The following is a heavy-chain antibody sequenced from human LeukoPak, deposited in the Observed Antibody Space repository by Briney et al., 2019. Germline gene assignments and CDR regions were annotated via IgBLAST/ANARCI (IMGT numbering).Heavy chain of an antibody. Sequence: GGSLRLSCAASGFTFSSFWMHWVRQPPGKGLVWVSGINSDGSTTGYADSVKGRFAISRDNAKSTVHLQMNSLRAEDTAVYYCARGGYGAHMGWGQGTLVTVSS. CDR1: GFTFSSFW. D-gene: IGHD5-18*01. V-gene: IGHV3-74*01. J-gene: IGHJ4*02. CDR3: ARGGYGAHMG. CDR2: INSDGSTT.